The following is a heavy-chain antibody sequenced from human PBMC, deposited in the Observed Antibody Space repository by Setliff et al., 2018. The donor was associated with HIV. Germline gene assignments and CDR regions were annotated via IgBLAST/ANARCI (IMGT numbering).Heavy chain of an antibody. D-gene: IGHD3-22*01. CDR2: IIPIFGTA. V-gene: IGHV1-69*13. CDR1: GGTFSSYA. J-gene: IGHJ5*02. Sequence: SVKVSCKASGGTFSSYAISWVRQAPGQGPEWMGGIIPIFGTANYAQKFQGRVTITADESTSTAYMELSSLRSEDTAVYYCARELVDDSSGYYNWFDPWGQGTLVTVSS. CDR3: ARELVDDSSGYYNWFDP.